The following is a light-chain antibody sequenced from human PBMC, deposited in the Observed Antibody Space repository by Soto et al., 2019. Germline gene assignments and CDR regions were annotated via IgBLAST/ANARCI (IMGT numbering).Light chain of an antibody. J-gene: IGLJ3*02. CDR1: SSNIARHS. CDR3: ASWDYSVRSWL. V-gene: IGLV1-44*01. CDR2: RDD. Sequence: QSVLTQPPSASGTPGQRVTISCSGSSSNIARHSVTWYQQLPGTAPKLLIHRDDQRPSGVPDRFSGSKSGTSASLAISGLQSDDEANYYCASWDYSVRSWLFGEGTKLTVL.